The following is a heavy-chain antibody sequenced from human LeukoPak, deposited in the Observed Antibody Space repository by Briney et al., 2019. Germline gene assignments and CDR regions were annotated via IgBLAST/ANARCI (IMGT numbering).Heavy chain of an antibody. CDR2: IYPGDSDT. D-gene: IGHD2-2*01. CDR3: ARCSSTSCPLDY. CDR1: GYTFSSYW. V-gene: IGHV5-51*01. J-gene: IGHJ4*02. Sequence: GESLKISCKASGYTFSSYWIAWVRQRPGKGLEWMGIIYPGDSDTRYSPSFQGQVTISADKSISTAYLQWSSLKASDTAMYYCARCSSTSCPLDYWGQGTLVTVSS.